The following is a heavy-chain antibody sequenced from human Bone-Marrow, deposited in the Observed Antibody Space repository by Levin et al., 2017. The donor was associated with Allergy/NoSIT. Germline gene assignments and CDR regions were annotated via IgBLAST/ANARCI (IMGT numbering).Heavy chain of an antibody. V-gene: IGHV3-11*01. CDR3: ARSTDYYDSSAFDY. Sequence: GESLKISCAASGFNFNDYYMNWIRQAPGKGLEWVSTNRRSGSLFYADSVRGRFTVSRDSAKNSLYLQMNSLTTDDTAVYYCARSTDYYDSSAFDYWGQGTLVTVSS. CDR2: NRRSGSL. CDR1: GFNFNDYY. J-gene: IGHJ4*02. D-gene: IGHD3-22*01.